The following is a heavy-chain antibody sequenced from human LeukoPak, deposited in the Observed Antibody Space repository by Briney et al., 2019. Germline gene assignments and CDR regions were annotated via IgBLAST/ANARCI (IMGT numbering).Heavy chain of an antibody. CDR3: VSGSYYNFDY. Sequence: GGSLRLSCVGSGFTFRSHAMSWVRQAPEKGLEFVSGIYENGGTTYYADSVKGRFTISRDNSKNTLYLQMSSLRAEDTAVYYCVSGSYYNFDYWGQGTLVTVSS. D-gene: IGHD1-26*01. CDR1: GFTFRSHA. V-gene: IGHV3-64D*06. CDR2: IYENGGTT. J-gene: IGHJ4*02.